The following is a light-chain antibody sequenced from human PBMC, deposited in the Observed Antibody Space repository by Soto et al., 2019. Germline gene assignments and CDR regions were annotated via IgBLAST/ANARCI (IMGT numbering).Light chain of an antibody. J-gene: IGLJ1*01. Sequence: QSVRTQPASVSGSPGRSITISCTGTSGDIGSYNRVSWYQQHPGKAPKLIIYEVTDRPSGVSNRFSGSKSGNTASLTISGLQAEDEAEYYCSSYTNINTRACVFGTGTKVTVL. CDR3: SSYTNINTRACV. CDR1: SGDIGSYNR. CDR2: EVT. V-gene: IGLV2-14*01.